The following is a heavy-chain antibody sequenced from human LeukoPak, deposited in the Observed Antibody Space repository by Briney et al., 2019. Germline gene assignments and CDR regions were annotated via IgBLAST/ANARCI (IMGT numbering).Heavy chain of an antibody. D-gene: IGHD3-9*01. CDR3: ARANYDILTGYYFASHYFDY. Sequence: PSQTLPLTCTVSGGSISSGGYYWSWIRQHPGKGLEWIGYIYYSGSTYYNPSLKSRVTISVDTSKNQFSLKLSSVTAADTAVYYCARANYDILTGYYFASHYFDYWGQGTLVTVSS. CDR2: IYYSGST. V-gene: IGHV4-31*03. J-gene: IGHJ4*02. CDR1: GGSISSGGYY.